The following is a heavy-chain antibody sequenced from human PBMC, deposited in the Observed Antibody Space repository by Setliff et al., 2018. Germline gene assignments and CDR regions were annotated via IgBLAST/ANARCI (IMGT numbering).Heavy chain of an antibody. CDR1: GHIFNSYG. D-gene: IGHD2-15*01. Sequence: ASVKVSCKASGHIFNSYGISWVRQAPGQGLEWLGWISSYNGRTGYPQKFQDRVSLTTDTSTGAAHMELRSLRSDDTAVYYCAISTLAICSGGSCPDAFDVWGQGTMVTVS. J-gene: IGHJ3*01. CDR2: ISSYNGRT. CDR3: AISTLAICSGGSCPDAFDV. V-gene: IGHV1-18*01.